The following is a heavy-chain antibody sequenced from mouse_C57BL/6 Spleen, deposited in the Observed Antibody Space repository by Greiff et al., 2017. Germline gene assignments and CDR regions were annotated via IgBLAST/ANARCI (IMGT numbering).Heavy chain of an antibody. CDR1: GYTFTSYW. J-gene: IGHJ4*01. CDR3: ARWTVVAQNAMDY. V-gene: IGHV1-69*01. Sequence: QVHVKQPGAELVMPGASVKLSCKASGYTFTSYWMHWVKQRPGQGLEWIGDIDPSDSYTNYNQKFKGKSTLTVDKSSSTAYMQLRSLTSEDSTVYYCARWTVVAQNAMDYWGQGTSVTVSA. D-gene: IGHD1-3*01. CDR2: IDPSDSYT.